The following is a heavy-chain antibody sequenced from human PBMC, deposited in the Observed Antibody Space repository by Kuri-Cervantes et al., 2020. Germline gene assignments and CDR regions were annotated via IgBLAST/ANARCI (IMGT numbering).Heavy chain of an antibody. Sequence: SQTLSLTCAVYGGSFSGYYWSWIRQPPGKGLEWIGYIYYSGSTNYNPSLMSRVTISVDTSKNQFSLKLSSVTAADTAVYYCARGRSIAARMDFDYWGQGTLVTVSS. CDR1: GGSFSGYY. J-gene: IGHJ4*02. CDR2: IYYSGST. V-gene: IGHV4-59*01. D-gene: IGHD6-6*01. CDR3: ARGRSIAARMDFDY.